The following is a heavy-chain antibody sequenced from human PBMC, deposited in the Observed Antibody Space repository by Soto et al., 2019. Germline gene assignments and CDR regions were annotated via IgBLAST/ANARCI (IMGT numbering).Heavy chain of an antibody. J-gene: IGHJ5*02. V-gene: IGHV4-39*01. CDR2: IYFTGNT. CDR1: GVTITNSSHF. CDR3: AGQTFTIAAASYGRSNWFDP. D-gene: IGHD6-25*01. Sequence: PSETLSLTCSASGVTITNSSHFWVWVRQPPGKGLEWIGTIYFTGNTYSNPSLKSRLTMSINTSKNEFSLRLNSLTAADTAVYYCAGQTFTIAAASYGRSNWFDPWGPGTLVTVSS.